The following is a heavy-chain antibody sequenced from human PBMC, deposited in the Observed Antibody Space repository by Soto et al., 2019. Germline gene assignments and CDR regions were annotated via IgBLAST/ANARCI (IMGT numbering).Heavy chain of an antibody. J-gene: IGHJ5*02. CDR1: GFTFSSYW. Sequence: GGSLRLSCAASGFTFSSYWMHWVRQAPGKRLVWVSRINSDGSSTSYADSVKGRFTISRDNAKNTLYLQMNSLRAEDTAVYYCARGAIIAAAGPDWFDPWGQGTLVTVSS. CDR2: INSDGSST. CDR3: ARGAIIAAAGPDWFDP. D-gene: IGHD6-13*01. V-gene: IGHV3-74*01.